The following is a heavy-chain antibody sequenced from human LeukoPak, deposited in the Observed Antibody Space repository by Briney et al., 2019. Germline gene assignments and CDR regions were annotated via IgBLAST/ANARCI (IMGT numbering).Heavy chain of an antibody. D-gene: IGHD6-13*01. Sequence: SQTLSLTCTVSGGSISSGGYYWSWIRQHPGKGLEWIGYIYYSGSTNYNPSPKSRVTISVDTSKNQFSLKLSSVTAADTAVYYCARHQWAAAGYYYYYGMDVWGQGTTVTVSS. CDR2: IYYSGST. J-gene: IGHJ6*02. V-gene: IGHV4-31*03. CDR1: GGSISSGGYY. CDR3: ARHQWAAAGYYYYYGMDV.